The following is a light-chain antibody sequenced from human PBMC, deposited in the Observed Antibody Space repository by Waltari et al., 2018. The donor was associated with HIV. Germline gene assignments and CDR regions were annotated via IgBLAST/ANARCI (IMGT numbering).Light chain of an antibody. V-gene: IGLV1-40*01. CDR2: GST. Sequence: QSVLTQPPSVSGAPGQRVTISCTGSSSNIGAGYDVHWYQPLPGTAPKLLIYGSTKPPSVVPDRFSGSEYGTSASRAITGLLVEDEADYYCQSYDSSLSGYVFGTGTKVTVL. CDR1: SSNIGAGYD. J-gene: IGLJ1*01. CDR3: QSYDSSLSGYV.